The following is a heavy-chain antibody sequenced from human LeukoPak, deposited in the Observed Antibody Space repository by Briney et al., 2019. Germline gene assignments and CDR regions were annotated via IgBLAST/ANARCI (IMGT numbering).Heavy chain of an antibody. D-gene: IGHD3-22*01. Sequence: GGSLRLSCEASGFTFSNYWMSWVRQAPGKGLEWLANIKHDGSEKYYVDSVKGRFTITRDNAKNSLYLQMNSLRAEGTAVYYCARAYYDSSGYYYVYFDYWGQGTLVTVSS. CDR1: GFTFSNYW. J-gene: IGHJ4*02. CDR3: ARAYYDSSGYYYVYFDY. CDR2: IKHDGSEK. V-gene: IGHV3-7*01.